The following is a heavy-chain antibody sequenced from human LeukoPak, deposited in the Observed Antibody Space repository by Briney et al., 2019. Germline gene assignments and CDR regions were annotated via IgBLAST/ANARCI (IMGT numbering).Heavy chain of an antibody. CDR2: ITSSSTYT. CDR3: ARDPYSGTYGNTYYYYMDV. Sequence: GGSLRLSCAASGFSFSSYNMNWVRQTPGKGLEWVSSITSSSTYTFYADSVKGRFTISRDNARNSLSLQMNSLRAEDTAVYYCARDPYSGTYGNTYYYYMDVWGKGPTVTISS. D-gene: IGHD1-26*01. J-gene: IGHJ6*03. CDR1: GFSFSSYN. V-gene: IGHV3-21*01.